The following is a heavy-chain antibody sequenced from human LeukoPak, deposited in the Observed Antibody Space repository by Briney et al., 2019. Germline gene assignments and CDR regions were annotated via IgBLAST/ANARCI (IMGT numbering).Heavy chain of an antibody. CDR2: VSSDATNK. CDR3: AKGRVWFGELLFTMDV. D-gene: IGHD3-10*01. V-gene: IGHV3-30*18. Sequence: GGSLRLSCAASGFTFTNYGMHWVHQAPGKGLEWVAVVSSDATNKYYADSVKGRFTISRENSKNTLYLQMNSLRGEDTAVYYCAKGRVWFGELLFTMDVWGQGTTVTVSS. CDR1: GFTFTNYG. J-gene: IGHJ6*02.